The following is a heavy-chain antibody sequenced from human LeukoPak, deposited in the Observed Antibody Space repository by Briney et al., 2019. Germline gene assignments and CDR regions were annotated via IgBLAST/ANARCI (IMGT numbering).Heavy chain of an antibody. V-gene: IGHV3-23*01. CDR1: GFTFSSYA. CDR2: ISGSGGST. CDR3: TTRTPRACYYYYYMDV. J-gene: IGHJ6*03. D-gene: IGHD1-14*01. Sequence: PGGSLRLSCAASGFTFSSYAMSWVRQAPGKGLEWVSAISGSGGSTYYADSVKGRFTISRDNSKNTLYLQMNSLRAEDTAVYYCTTRTPRACYYYYYMDVWGKGTTVTVSS.